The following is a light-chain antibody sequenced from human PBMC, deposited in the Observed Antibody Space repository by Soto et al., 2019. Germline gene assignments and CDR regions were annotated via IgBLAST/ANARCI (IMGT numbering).Light chain of an antibody. V-gene: IGLV2-14*01. J-gene: IGLJ1*01. CDR1: SSDVGAFDL. CDR2: KVS. Sequence: QSALTQPASVSGSRGQSITISCTGTSSDVGAFDLVSWYQHYPDKAPKLLIYKVSHRPSGVSSRFSASKSAYTASLTISGLQAEDEANYYCSSFTTSYFYVFGPGTKVTV. CDR3: SSFTTSYFYV.